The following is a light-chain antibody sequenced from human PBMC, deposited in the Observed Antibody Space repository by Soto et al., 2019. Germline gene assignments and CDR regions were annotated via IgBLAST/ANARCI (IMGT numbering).Light chain of an antibody. CDR2: GIS. J-gene: IGKJ4*01. CDR1: QSFSTY. Sequence: DIQMPQSPSTRSAAVGDGVPIICRASQSFSTYLAWYQQKPGKVPKLLISGISTLQSGVPSRFSGSGYGTEFTLTISNLQPEDVATYYCQQYNTAPLTFGGGTKVDIK. CDR3: QQYNTAPLT. V-gene: IGKV1-27*01.